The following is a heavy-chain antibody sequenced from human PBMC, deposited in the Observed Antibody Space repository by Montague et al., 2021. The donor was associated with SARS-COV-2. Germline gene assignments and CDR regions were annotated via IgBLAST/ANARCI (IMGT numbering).Heavy chain of an antibody. CDR3: ASQVPDFWSGIDC. Sequence: SETLSLTCTVSGGSISSYYWSWIRQPPGKGLEWIGYIYYSGSTNYNPSLKSRVTISVDTSKNQFSLKLSSVTAADTAVYYCASQVPDFWSGIDCRGQGTLVTVSS. CDR1: GGSISSYY. CDR2: IYYSGST. J-gene: IGHJ4*02. D-gene: IGHD3-3*01. V-gene: IGHV4-59*01.